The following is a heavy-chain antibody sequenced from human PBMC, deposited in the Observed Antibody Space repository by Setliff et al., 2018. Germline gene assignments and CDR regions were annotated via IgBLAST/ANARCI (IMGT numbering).Heavy chain of an antibody. V-gene: IGHV4-61*09. CDR2: IYTSWST. CDR3: ARMSGFQYMDV. J-gene: IGHJ6*03. Sequence: SETLSLTCAVSGVSVNSLTWWSWIRQPARKGLEWLGQIYTSWSTNYNPSLKGRATLSIDASKRQFSLKLTSVTAADTAVYYCARMSGFQYMDVWGKGTTVTVSS. D-gene: IGHD3-3*01. CDR1: GVSVNSLTW.